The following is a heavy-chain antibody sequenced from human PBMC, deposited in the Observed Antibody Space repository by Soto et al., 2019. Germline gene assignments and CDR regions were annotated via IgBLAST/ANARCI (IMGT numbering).Heavy chain of an antibody. V-gene: IGHV3-7*02. CDR3: ASRSIVVAGRDY. CDR2: IKQDGSEK. CDR1: GFTLSSYW. Sequence: EVQLVESGGGLVQPGGSLRLSCAASGFTLSSYWMTWVRQAPGKGLEWVANIKQDGSEKYYVDSVKGRFTISRDNAKNSVYRQMSSLRAEDTAVYYCASRSIVVAGRDYWGQGTLVTVSS. J-gene: IGHJ4*02. D-gene: IGHD6-19*01.